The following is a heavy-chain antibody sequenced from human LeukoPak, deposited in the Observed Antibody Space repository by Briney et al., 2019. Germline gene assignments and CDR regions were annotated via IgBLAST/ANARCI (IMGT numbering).Heavy chain of an antibody. Sequence: SETLSLTCTVSGGSISSYYWSWIRQPPGKGLEWIGYIYYSGSTNYNPSLKSRVTISVDTSKNQFSLKLSSVTAADTAVYYCARGRYGSGSYYTLGYYYYYMDVWGKGTMVTVSS. D-gene: IGHD3-10*01. CDR1: GGSISSYY. V-gene: IGHV4-59*01. CDR2: IYYSGST. J-gene: IGHJ6*03. CDR3: ARGRYGSGSYYTLGYYYYYMDV.